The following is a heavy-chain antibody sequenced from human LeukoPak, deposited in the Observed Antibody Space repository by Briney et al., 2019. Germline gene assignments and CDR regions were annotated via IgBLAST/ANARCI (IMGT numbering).Heavy chain of an antibody. J-gene: IGHJ5*02. V-gene: IGHV4-34*01. Sequence: PSETLSLTCAVYGGSFSVYYWSWTRQPPGEGLEWFGEINHSGSTNYNPSLKSRVTISVDTSKNQFSLKLSSVTAADTAVYYCARDRRRYSSSWDYNWFDPWGQGTLVTVSS. CDR2: INHSGST. CDR1: GGSFSVYY. CDR3: ARDRRRYSSSWDYNWFDP. D-gene: IGHD6-13*01.